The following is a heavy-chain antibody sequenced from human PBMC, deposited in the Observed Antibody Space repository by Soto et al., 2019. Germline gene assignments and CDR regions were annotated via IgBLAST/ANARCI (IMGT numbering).Heavy chain of an antibody. CDR1: GGSISSGDYY. CDR3: ARGMTTVTTLDY. V-gene: IGHV4-30-2*01. CDR2: IYHSGST. J-gene: IGHJ4*02. D-gene: IGHD4-17*01. Sequence: SETLSLTCTVSGGSISSGDYYWSWIRQPPGKGLEWIGYIYHSGSTYYNPSLKSRATISLDRSKKQFSLKLSSVTAAETAVYYCARGMTTVTTLDYWGQGTLVTAPQ.